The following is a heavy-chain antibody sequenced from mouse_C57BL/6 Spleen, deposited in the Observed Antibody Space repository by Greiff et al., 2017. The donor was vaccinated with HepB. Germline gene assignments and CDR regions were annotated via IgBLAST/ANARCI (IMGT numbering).Heavy chain of an antibody. Sequence: EVQLQQSGPELVKPGASVKISCKASGYTFTDYYMNWVKQSHGKSLEWIGDINPNNGGTSYNQKFKGKATLTVDKSSSTAYMELRSLTSADSAVYDCARGAEGDPDYWGQGTSLTVSS. V-gene: IGHV1-26*01. CDR3: ARGAEGDPDY. CDR2: INPNNGGT. CDR1: GYTFTDYY. J-gene: IGHJ2*03. D-gene: IGHD2-13*01.